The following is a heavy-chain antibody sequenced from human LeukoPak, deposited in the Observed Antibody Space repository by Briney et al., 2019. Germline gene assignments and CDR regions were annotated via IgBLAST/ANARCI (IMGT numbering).Heavy chain of an antibody. V-gene: IGHV3-74*01. Sequence: GSLRLSCAASRSTFSSYWMHWVRQAPGKGLVWVSRVNSDGSSTNYADSVKGRFTISRDNAKNTLYLQMNSLGAEDTAVYYCAKGGNSSGWYITTLYYFDYWGQGTLVTVSS. D-gene: IGHD6-19*01. CDR2: VNSDGSST. CDR1: RSTFSSYW. J-gene: IGHJ4*02. CDR3: AKGGNSSGWYITTLYYFDY.